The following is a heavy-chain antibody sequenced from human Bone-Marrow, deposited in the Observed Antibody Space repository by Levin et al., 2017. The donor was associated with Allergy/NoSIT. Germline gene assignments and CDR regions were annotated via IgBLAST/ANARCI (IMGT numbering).Heavy chain of an antibody. CDR2: IKSKTDGGTR. Sequence: ETLSLTCAASGFTFIKAWMSWVRQAPGKGLEWVGRIKSKTDGGTRDYAAPVKGRFTISRDDSKNTLYLQMSSLKIEDTAVYYCTTAYTSSRTPVFDSWGQGALVTVSS. D-gene: IGHD6-13*01. J-gene: IGHJ4*02. V-gene: IGHV3-15*01. CDR3: TTAYTSSRTPVFDS. CDR1: GFTFIKAW.